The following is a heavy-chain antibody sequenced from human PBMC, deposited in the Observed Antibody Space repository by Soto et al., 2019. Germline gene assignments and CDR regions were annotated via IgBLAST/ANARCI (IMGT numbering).Heavy chain of an antibody. CDR1: GVSISGSRYY. CDR3: ARGGIPPSGYGIAYAMDV. CDR2: IYYSGST. D-gene: IGHD1-26*01. V-gene: IGHV4-39*01. J-gene: IGHJ6*02. Sequence: SETLSLTCTVSGVSISGSRYYWGWIRQPPGRGLEWIGNIYYSGSTYYTPALKSRVTLSVDTSKNQFSRNLNSVTAADPAVYYCARGGIPPSGYGIAYAMDVWGQGTTVTVSS.